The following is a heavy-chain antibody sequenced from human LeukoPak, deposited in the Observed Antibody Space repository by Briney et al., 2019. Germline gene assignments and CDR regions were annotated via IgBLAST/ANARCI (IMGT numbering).Heavy chain of an antibody. CDR1: GFTFSNYW. D-gene: IGHD2-2*01. Sequence: GGSLRLSCAASGFTFSNYWMTWVRQAPGKGLEWVSAISGSGGSTYYADSVKGRFTISRDNSKNTLYLQMNSLRAEDTAVYYCAKGVGVVPAANLDYWGQGTLVTVSS. CDR2: ISGSGGST. CDR3: AKGVGVVPAANLDY. J-gene: IGHJ4*02. V-gene: IGHV3-23*01.